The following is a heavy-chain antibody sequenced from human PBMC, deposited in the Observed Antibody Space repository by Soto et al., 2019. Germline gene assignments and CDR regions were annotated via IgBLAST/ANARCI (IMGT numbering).Heavy chain of an antibody. J-gene: IGHJ5*01. CDR2: IHYSGTT. Sequence: SETLSLTCTVSGTSISSYYWSWIRQPPGKGLEWIANIHYSGTTNYNPSLASRVTLSVDTSKNQFSLKMTSVTAADRAMYFCARYNSYAIDSWGRGILVTVSS. V-gene: IGHV4-59*01. D-gene: IGHD2-8*01. CDR3: ARYNSYAIDS. CDR1: GTSISSYY.